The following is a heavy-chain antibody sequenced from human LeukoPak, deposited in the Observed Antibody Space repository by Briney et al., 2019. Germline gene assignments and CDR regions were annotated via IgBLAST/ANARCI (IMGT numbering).Heavy chain of an antibody. CDR3: ARNYGSGIPLDY. V-gene: IGHV3-74*01. Sequence: GGSLRLSCAASGFTFSSYWMHWVRQAPGKGLVWVSRINSDGSSTSYADSVKGRFTISRDNAKNTLYLQMNSLRAEDTAVYYRARNYGSGIPLDYWGQGTLVTVSS. D-gene: IGHD3-10*01. J-gene: IGHJ4*02. CDR2: INSDGSST. CDR1: GFTFSSYW.